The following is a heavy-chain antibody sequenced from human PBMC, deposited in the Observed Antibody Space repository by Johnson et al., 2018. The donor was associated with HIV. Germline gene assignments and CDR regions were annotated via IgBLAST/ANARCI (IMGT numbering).Heavy chain of an antibody. V-gene: IGHV3-15*01. J-gene: IGHJ3*02. Sequence: VQLVESGGVLVQPGGSLRLSCAASGFTVSSNYMTWVRQAPGKGLEWVGRIKRKTDGGTTDYAAPVKGRFTISRDDSNNMLYLEMNSLKTEDTATYYCTTAGYTFSDAFDIWGHGLMVTVSS. CDR2: IKRKTDGGTT. CDR3: TTAGYTFSDAFDI. CDR1: GFTVSSNY. D-gene: IGHD2-2*02.